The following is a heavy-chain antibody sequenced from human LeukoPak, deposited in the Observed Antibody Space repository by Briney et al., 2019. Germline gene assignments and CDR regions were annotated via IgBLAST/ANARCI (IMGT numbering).Heavy chain of an antibody. Sequence: PSETLSLTCTVSGYSISSNYYWGWIRQPPGKGLEWIGNIYHSGTTYYNPSLKSRVTISVDTFKNQLSLRLRSVTAADTAVYYCARVRAVAGTPPDYWGQGTLVTVSS. CDR1: GYSISSNYY. D-gene: IGHD6-19*01. V-gene: IGHV4-38-2*02. CDR3: ARVRAVAGTPPDY. CDR2: IYHSGTT. J-gene: IGHJ4*02.